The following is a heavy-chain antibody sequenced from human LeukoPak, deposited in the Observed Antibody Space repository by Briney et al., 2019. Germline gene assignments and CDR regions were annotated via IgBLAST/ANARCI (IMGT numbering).Heavy chain of an antibody. CDR2: ISYDGSNK. Sequence: PGGSLRLSCAASGFTFSSYAMHWVRQAPGKGLEWVAVISYDGSNKYYADSVKGRFTISRDNSKNTLYLQMNSLRAEDTAVYYCARERGQWELLHPTFDYWGQGTLVTVSS. V-gene: IGHV3-30-3*01. J-gene: IGHJ4*02. CDR3: ARERGQWELLHPTFDY. CDR1: GFTFSSYA. D-gene: IGHD1-26*01.